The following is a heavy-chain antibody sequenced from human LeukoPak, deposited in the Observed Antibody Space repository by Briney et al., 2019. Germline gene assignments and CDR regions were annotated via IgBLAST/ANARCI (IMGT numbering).Heavy chain of an antibody. D-gene: IGHD3-9*01. Sequence: GGLRLSCGASGFIFTIYVMNWVREPPGKGLEWVSGISGSGLSTFYADSVKGRFTISRDNPKNTLYLQMNSLRAEDTAIYYCAKGQRYFDWFDYWGQGTLVTVSS. CDR2: ISGSGLST. CDR1: GFIFTIYV. V-gene: IGHV3-23*01. CDR3: AKGQRYFDWFDY. J-gene: IGHJ5*01.